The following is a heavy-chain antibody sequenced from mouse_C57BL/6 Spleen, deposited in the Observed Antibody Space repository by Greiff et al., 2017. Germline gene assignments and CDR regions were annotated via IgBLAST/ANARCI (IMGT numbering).Heavy chain of an antibody. CDR3: ARGSRLRYAMDY. CDR1: GFTFSSYA. D-gene: IGHD1-1*01. J-gene: IGHJ4*01. CDR2: ISDGGSYT. V-gene: IGHV5-4*01. Sequence: EVQLVESGGGLVKPGGSLKLSCAASGFTFSSYAMSWVRQTPEKRLEWVATISDGGSYTYYPDNVKGRFTISRDNAKNNLYLQMSHLKSEDTAMYYCARGSRLRYAMDYWGQGTSVTVSS.